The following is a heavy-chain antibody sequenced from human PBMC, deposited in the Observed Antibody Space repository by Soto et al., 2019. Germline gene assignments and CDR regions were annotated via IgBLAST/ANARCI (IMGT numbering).Heavy chain of an antibody. V-gene: IGHV1-8*01. CDR3: ARGGAYCGGVCYYYYYGMDV. CDR1: GYTFTSYD. Sequence: QVQLVQSGAEVKKPGASVKVSCKASGYTFTSYDINWVRQATGQGLEWMGWMNPNSGNTGYAQKFQGRVTMTRNTSIRTAYMELSSMRDEDTAVAYCARGGAYCGGVCYYYYYGMDVWGQGTTVTVSS. J-gene: IGHJ6*02. D-gene: IGHD2-21*02. CDR2: MNPNSGNT.